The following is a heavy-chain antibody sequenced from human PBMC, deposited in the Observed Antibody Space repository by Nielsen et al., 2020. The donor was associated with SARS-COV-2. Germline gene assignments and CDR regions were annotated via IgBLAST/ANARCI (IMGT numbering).Heavy chain of an antibody. D-gene: IGHD3-16*01. CDR3: AKDMGDGPGPHDAFDI. CDR1: GFTFDDYA. V-gene: IGHV3-9*01. CDR2: ISWNSGSI. Sequence: GGSLRLSCAASGFTFDDYAMHWVRQAPGKGLEWVSGISWNSGSIGYADSVKGRFTISRDNAKSSLYLQMNSLRAEDTALYYCAKDMGDGPGPHDAFDIWGQGTMVTVSS. J-gene: IGHJ3*02.